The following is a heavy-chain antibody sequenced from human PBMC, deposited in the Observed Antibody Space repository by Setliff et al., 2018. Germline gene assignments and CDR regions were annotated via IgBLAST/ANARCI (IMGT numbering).Heavy chain of an antibody. CDR2: IKQDGSET. V-gene: IGHV3-7*03. CDR3: AREGIRGYFYYYMDV. CDR1: GFTFSTYR. Sequence: PGGSLRLSCAASGFTFSTYRMHWVRQAPGKGLQWVANIKQDGSETYYADSVQGRFTISRDKNSLYLQMHSLRAEDTAVYYCAREGIRGYFYYYMDVWGKGTTVTVSS. J-gene: IGHJ6*03.